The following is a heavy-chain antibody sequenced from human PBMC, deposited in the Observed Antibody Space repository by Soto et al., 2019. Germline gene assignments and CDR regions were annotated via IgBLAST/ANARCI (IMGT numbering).Heavy chain of an antibody. D-gene: IGHD2-15*01. CDR3: ARLVKCSGPPTSYGMDV. V-gene: IGHV5-51*01. CDR2: IYPGDSDT. CDR1: GYSFTSYW. J-gene: IGHJ6*02. Sequence: PGESLKISCKGSGYSFTSYWIGWVRQMPGKGLEWMGIIYPGDSDTRYSPSFQGQVTISADKSISTAYLQWSSLKASDTAMYYCARLVKCSGPPTSYGMDVWGQGTTVTVSS.